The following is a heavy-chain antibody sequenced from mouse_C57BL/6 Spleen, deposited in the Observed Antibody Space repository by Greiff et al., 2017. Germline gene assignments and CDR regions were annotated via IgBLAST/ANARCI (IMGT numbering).Heavy chain of an antibody. V-gene: IGHV5-6*01. CDR3: ARHDYDYLDY. CDR1: GFTFSSYG. CDR2: ISSGGSYT. Sequence: EVKLVESGGDLVKPGGSLKLSCAASGFTFSSYGMSWVRQTPDKRLEWVATISSGGSYTYYPDSVKGRFTISRDNAKNTLYLQMSSLKSEYTAMYYCARHDYDYLDYWGQGTTLTVSS. D-gene: IGHD2-4*01. J-gene: IGHJ2*01.